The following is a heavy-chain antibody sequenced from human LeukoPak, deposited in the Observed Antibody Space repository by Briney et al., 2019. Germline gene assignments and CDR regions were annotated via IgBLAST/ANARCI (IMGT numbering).Heavy chain of an antibody. CDR1: GFTFSSYG. D-gene: IGHD3-22*01. V-gene: IGHV3-30*02. CDR2: IWYDGSNK. CDR3: AKESGYYLDYFDY. Sequence: GGSLRLSCAASGFTFSSYGMHWVRQAPGKGLEWVAVIWYDGSNKYYADSVKGRFSISRDNSKNTLYLQMNSLRAEDTAVYYCAKESGYYLDYFDYWGQGTLVTVSS. J-gene: IGHJ4*02.